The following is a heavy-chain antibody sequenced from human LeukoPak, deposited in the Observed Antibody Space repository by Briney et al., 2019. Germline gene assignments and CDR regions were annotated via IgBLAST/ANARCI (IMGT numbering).Heavy chain of an antibody. J-gene: IGHJ4*02. V-gene: IGHV3-30*02. D-gene: IGHD5-12*01. CDR2: IRYDGYDK. Sequence: GGSLRLSCAASGFTFSSYDMHWVRQAPGKGLEWVSFIRYDGYDKYYSDSVKGRFTISRDNAKNSLYLQMNSLRAEDTAVYYCARGPRYSGYAPGDYWGQGTLVTVSS. CDR1: GFTFSSYD. CDR3: ARGPRYSGYAPGDY.